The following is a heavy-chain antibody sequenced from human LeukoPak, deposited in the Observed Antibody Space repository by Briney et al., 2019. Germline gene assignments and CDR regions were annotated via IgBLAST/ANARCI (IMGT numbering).Heavy chain of an antibody. Sequence: GASVKVSCKVSGHTLTELSMHWVRQAPGKGLEWMGGFDPEDGETIYAQKFQGRVTMTEDTSTDTAYMELSSLRSEDTAVYYCASSLYYYDSSGYDYYYGMDVWGQGTTVTVAS. CDR3: ASSLYYYDSSGYDYYYGMDV. J-gene: IGHJ6*02. CDR2: FDPEDGET. D-gene: IGHD3-22*01. CDR1: GHTLTELS. V-gene: IGHV1-24*01.